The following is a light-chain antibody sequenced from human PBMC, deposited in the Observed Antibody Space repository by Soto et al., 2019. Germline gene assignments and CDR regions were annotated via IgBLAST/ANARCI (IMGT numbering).Light chain of an antibody. CDR3: QQYGTPPQT. V-gene: IGKV3-20*01. CDR1: QSVSNSY. Sequence: IVLTQSPGTLSLSPGERATLSCRASQSVSNSYLAWYQQKPGQGPRLLIYGASSRATGIPDRFSGSGSGTDFTLTISRLEPEDFAVYYCQQYGTPPQTFGQGTKVDIK. J-gene: IGKJ1*01. CDR2: GAS.